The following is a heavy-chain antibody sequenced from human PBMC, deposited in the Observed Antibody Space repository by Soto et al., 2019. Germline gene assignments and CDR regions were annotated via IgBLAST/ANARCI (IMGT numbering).Heavy chain of an antibody. Sequence: EVQLVESGGGLVQPGGSLRLSCAASGFTFSSYSMNWVRQAPGKGLEWVSYISSSSSTIYYADSVKGRFTISRDNAKNSLYLKMNSLRAEDTALYYCARRFVTIFGVVHRFAFDIWGQGTMVTVSS. V-gene: IGHV3-48*01. J-gene: IGHJ3*02. CDR2: ISSSSSTI. D-gene: IGHD3-3*01. CDR3: ARRFVTIFGVVHRFAFDI. CDR1: GFTFSSYS.